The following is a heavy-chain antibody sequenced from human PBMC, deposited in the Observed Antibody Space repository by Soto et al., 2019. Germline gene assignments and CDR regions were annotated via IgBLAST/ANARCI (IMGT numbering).Heavy chain of an antibody. CDR3: ARDPQGYCSGGRCYHFDY. V-gene: IGHV1-46*01. CDR1: GYTLTSYS. D-gene: IGHD2-15*01. J-gene: IGHJ4*02. Sequence: QVQLVQSGAEVKKPGASVRVSCKASGYTLTSYSMHWVRQAPGQGLEWMGIINPSGDNTRYAQNFQGRVTMTRDTSTSTVYLELSSLRSEDTAIYYCARDPQGYCSGGRCYHFDYWGQGTLVTVSS. CDR2: INPSGDNT.